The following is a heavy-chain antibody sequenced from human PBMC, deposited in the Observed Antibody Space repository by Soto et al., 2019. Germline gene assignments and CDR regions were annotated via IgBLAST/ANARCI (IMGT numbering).Heavy chain of an antibody. Sequence: TLSLTCTVSGGSISSYYWSWIRQPPGKGLEWIGYIYYSGSTNYNPSPKSRVTISVDTSKNQFSLKLSSVTAADTAVYYCARGSALGPRAPFWPWGQGTLVTVSS. CDR1: GGSISSYY. CDR2: IYYSGST. V-gene: IGHV4-59*01. CDR3: ARGSALGPRAPFWP. J-gene: IGHJ5*02. D-gene: IGHD7-27*01.